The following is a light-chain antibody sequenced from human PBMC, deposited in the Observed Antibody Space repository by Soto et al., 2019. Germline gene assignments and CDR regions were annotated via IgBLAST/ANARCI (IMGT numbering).Light chain of an antibody. V-gene: IGKV3-15*01. CDR3: QQYRT. CDR2: GAS. Sequence: EIVMTQSPATLSVSPGERATLSCRASQSVSSNLAWYQQKPGQAPRLLIYGASTRATGIPARFSGSGSGTDFTLTISSLQAEDFAVYSCQQYRTFGQGTKVEIK. CDR1: QSVSSN. J-gene: IGKJ1*01.